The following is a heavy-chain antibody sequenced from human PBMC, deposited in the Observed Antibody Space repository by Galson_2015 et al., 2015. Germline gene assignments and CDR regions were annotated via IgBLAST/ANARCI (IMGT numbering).Heavy chain of an antibody. CDR1: GFTVSSNY. CDR3: ARARSGYYSYDY. V-gene: IGHV3-53*01. Sequence: SLRLSCAASGFTVSSNYMSWVRQAPGKGLEWVSVIYSGGSTYYADSVKGRFTISRDNSKNTLYLQMNSLRAEDTAVYYCARARSGYYSYDYWGQGTLVTVSS. CDR2: IYSGGST. D-gene: IGHD3-22*01. J-gene: IGHJ4*02.